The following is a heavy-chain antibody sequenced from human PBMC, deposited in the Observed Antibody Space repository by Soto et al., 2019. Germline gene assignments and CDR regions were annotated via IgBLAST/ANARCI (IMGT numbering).Heavy chain of an antibody. CDR2: IYPGASDT. D-gene: IGHD3-10*01. CDR3: MARLFDVAGVLELFHH. V-gene: IGHV5-51*01. CDR1: GYSLINSFSSYW. Sequence: PGESLKISCKCSGYSLINSFSSYWIGWVRQMPGKGLEWMGIIYPGASDTRYNPSFQGQVTISADKSTSTAYLQWSSLKASDTATYYCMARLFDVAGVLELFHHWGQGTLVTVSS. J-gene: IGHJ1*01.